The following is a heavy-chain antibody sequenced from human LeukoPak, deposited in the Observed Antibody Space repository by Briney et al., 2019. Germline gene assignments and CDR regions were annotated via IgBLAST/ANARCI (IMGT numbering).Heavy chain of an antibody. D-gene: IGHD4-17*01. V-gene: IGHV4-4*07. CDR2: IHTSGST. Sequence: SETLSLTCTVSGGSISSYYRNWIRQPAGKGLEGIGRIHTSGSTNYNPTLRSRVSIFSDTSNKQCSLKLRSVTAADTAVYYCAREGYSDHQLDYRGQGTLVTVSS. J-gene: IGHJ4*02. CDR1: GGSISSYY. CDR3: AREGYSDHQLDY.